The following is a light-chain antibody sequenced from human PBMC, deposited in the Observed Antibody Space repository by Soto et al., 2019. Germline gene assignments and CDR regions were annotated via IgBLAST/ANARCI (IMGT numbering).Light chain of an antibody. V-gene: IGLV2-23*01. Sequence: QSALTQPASVSGSPGQSITISCTGTSSDIGNYNLVSWYQQHPDKAPKLMIYEGSKRPSGVSNRFSGSKSGNTASLTLCGLQAEDEADYYCWSYAGGSTWVFGGGTKLTVL. CDR1: SSDIGNYNL. J-gene: IGLJ2*01. CDR2: EGS. CDR3: WSYAGGSTWV.